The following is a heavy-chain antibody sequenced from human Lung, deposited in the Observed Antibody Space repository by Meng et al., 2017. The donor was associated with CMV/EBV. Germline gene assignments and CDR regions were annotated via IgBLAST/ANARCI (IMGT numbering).Heavy chain of an antibody. D-gene: IGHD2-15*01. CDR3: ATDCTFGSCSHTGYYSYYYGMGV. V-gene: IGHV1-2*02. Sequence: ASVKVSCKASGYTFTAYYLHWVRQAPGQGLEWMGWINPNTGDTNYAQKFQGRVTMTRDTSISTAYMELSSLTSDDTAVYYCATDCTFGSCSHTGYYSYYYGMGVWGQGTAVTVSS. J-gene: IGHJ6*02. CDR1: GYTFTAYY. CDR2: INPNTGDT.